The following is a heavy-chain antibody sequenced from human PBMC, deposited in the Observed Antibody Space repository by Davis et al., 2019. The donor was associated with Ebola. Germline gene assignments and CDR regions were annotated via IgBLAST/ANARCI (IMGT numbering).Heavy chain of an antibody. Sequence: ASVKVSCKASGYTFTSYAMHWVRQAPGQRLEWMGWINAGNGNTKYSQKFQGRVTITRDTSASTAYTELSSLRSEDTAVYYCASITIFGVASLHYYGMDVWGQGTTVTVSS. CDR1: GYTFTSYA. CDR3: ASITIFGVASLHYYGMDV. D-gene: IGHD3-3*01. CDR2: INAGNGNT. J-gene: IGHJ6*02. V-gene: IGHV1-3*01.